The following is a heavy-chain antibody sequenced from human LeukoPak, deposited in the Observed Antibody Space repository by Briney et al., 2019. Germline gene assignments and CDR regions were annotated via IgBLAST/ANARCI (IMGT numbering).Heavy chain of an antibody. Sequence: ASVKVSCKASGYTFTSYGISWVRQAPGQGLEWMGWINPNSGGTSSAHQGRVTMTRDTSITTVYMEVSWLTSDDTAIYYCARADRLHGGPYLIGPWGQGTLVTVSS. D-gene: IGHD2-21*01. J-gene: IGHJ5*02. CDR3: ARADRLHGGPYLIGP. CDR2: INPNSGGT. V-gene: IGHV1-2*02. CDR1: GYTFTSYG.